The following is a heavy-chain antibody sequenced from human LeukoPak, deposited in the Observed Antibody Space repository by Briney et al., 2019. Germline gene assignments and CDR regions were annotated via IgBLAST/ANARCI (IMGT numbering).Heavy chain of an antibody. D-gene: IGHD6-25*01. Sequence: GESLKISCKGSGFSFTSYYIAWVRQMPGKGLEWMGTIFPRDSDTRYSPSFQGQVTISADQSISTAYLQWSSLKASDTARYYCARLGTSGWAVGYWGQGTLVTVSS. CDR3: ARLGTSGWAVGY. CDR1: GFSFTSYY. V-gene: IGHV5-51*01. J-gene: IGHJ4*02. CDR2: IFPRDSDT.